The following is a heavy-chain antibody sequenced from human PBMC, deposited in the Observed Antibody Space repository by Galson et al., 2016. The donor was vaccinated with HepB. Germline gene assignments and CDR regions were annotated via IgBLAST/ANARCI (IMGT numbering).Heavy chain of an antibody. CDR2: MFSTGSS. Sequence: ETLSLTCSVSGASNIMNKYFWGWIRQPPGKGLEWIGSMFSTGSSYFNLSLKSSVSMSIDTSTNRLSLKLRSVTAADTAFYYCARPISGTSLSDFDYWGQGILVTVSS. CDR1: GASNIMNKYF. D-gene: IGHD1-20*01. V-gene: IGHV4-39*02. J-gene: IGHJ4*02. CDR3: ARPISGTSLSDFDY.